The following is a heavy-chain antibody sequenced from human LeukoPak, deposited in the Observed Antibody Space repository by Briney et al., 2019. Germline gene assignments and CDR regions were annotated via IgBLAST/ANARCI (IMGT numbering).Heavy chain of an antibody. Sequence: PSETLSLTCRVSGGSIGSYYWSWIRQPPGKGLEWIGYINYSGSTNYNPSLKSRVTISVDTSKNHFSLKLSSVTAADTAVYYCAGDRSRGLNYFDYWGQGTLVTVSS. CDR3: AGDRSRGLNYFDY. J-gene: IGHJ4*02. V-gene: IGHV4-59*01. CDR1: GGSIGSYY. D-gene: IGHD3-10*01. CDR2: INYSGST.